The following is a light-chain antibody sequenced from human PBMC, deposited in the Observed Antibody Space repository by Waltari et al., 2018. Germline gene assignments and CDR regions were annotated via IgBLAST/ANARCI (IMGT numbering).Light chain of an antibody. V-gene: IGKV2-28*01. CDR1: QSPLHSNGYNN. CDR2: LGS. J-gene: IGKJ5*01. CDR3: MGALQTAT. Sequence: IAMTQSPLSLSVTPGEPSSISRRSSQSPLHSNGYNNLDWYVQKPGQSPQVLIYLGSDRASGVPDRFSSSGSGTDFTLKISRVEAEDVEIYYCMGALQTATFGPGTRLDIK.